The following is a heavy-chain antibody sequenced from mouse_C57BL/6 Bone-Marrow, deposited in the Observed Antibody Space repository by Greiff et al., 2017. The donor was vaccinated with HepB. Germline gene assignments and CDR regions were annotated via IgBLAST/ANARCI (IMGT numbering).Heavy chain of an antibody. CDR1: GYTFTSYW. CDR2: IYPGNSDT. CDR3: TSPDYYGSSYYAMDY. V-gene: IGHV1-5*01. J-gene: IGHJ4*01. D-gene: IGHD1-1*01. Sequence: VQLKQSGTVLARPGASVKMSCKTSGYTFTSYWMHWVKQRPGQGLEWIGAIYPGNSDTSYNQKFKGKAKLTAVTSASTAYMELSSLTNEDSAVYYCTSPDYYGSSYYAMDYWGQGTSVTVSS.